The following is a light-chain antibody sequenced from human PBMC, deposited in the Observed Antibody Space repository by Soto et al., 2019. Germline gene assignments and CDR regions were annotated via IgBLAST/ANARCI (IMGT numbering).Light chain of an antibody. CDR3: CSYTRSDTLL. Sequence: QSALTQPASVSGSPGQSITISCIGTSSDVGNYNFVSWYQHHPGKAPRLIISEVSNRPSGIPSRFSGSKSGNTASLTISGLRAEDEADYYCCSYTRSDTLLFGGGTKVTVL. CDR2: EVS. CDR1: SSDVGNYNF. J-gene: IGLJ2*01. V-gene: IGLV2-23*02.